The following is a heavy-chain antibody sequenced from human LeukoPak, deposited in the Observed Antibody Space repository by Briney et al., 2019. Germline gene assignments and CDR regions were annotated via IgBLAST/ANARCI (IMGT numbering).Heavy chain of an antibody. CDR1: GFTFSSYA. CDR2: ISGSGGST. V-gene: IGHV3-23*01. J-gene: IGHJ4*02. Sequence: GGSLRLSCAASGFTFSSYAMSWVRQAPGKGLEGVSAISGSGGSTYYADYVKGRFTISRDNSKNTLYLQMNSLRAEGTAVYYCAKEPGLRYFDYWGQGTLVTVSS. CDR3: AKEPGLRYFDY. D-gene: IGHD4-17*01.